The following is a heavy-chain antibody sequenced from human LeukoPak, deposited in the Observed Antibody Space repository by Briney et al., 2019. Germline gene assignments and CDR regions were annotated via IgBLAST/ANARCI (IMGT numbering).Heavy chain of an antibody. V-gene: IGHV4-39*07. Sequence: SETLSLTCTVSDGSISSSNYYWAWIRQPPGKGLEWIANIFYTGNTYYNPSLKSRVTISVDTSKNQFSLKLSSVTAADTAVYYCARVSYSSSWYYHYMDVWGKGTTVTVSS. D-gene: IGHD6-13*01. J-gene: IGHJ6*03. CDR3: ARVSYSSSWYYHYMDV. CDR1: DGSISSSNYY. CDR2: IFYTGNT.